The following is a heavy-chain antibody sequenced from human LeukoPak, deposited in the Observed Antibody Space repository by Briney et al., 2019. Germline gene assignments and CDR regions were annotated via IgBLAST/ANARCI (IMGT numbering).Heavy chain of an antibody. CDR2: IYTGGST. CDR1: GGSLSSTSYF. CDR3: ARESIDHSSSWYKDY. V-gene: IGHV4-61*02. D-gene: IGHD6-13*01. Sequence: PSQTLSLTCTVSGGSLSSTSYFWSWIRQPAGKGLEWIGRIYTGGSTNYNPSLKSRVSLSVDTSKNQFSLRLSSVTAADTAVYYCARESIDHSSSWYKDYWGQGTLVTVSS. J-gene: IGHJ4*02.